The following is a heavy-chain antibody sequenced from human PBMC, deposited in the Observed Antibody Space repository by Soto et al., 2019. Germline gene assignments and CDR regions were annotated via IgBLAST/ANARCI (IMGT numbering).Heavy chain of an antibody. CDR1: GYTFTRSG. CDR2: ISTYNGDT. Sequence: APVKVSCKASGYTFTRSGISWVRQAPGQGLEWMGWISTYNGDTNYAQTFQGRVTMTTDTSTSTVHMEVRSLRSDDTAVYYCAREGVAPYYYYGMDVWGQGTPVTVSS. D-gene: IGHD5-12*01. V-gene: IGHV1-18*01. J-gene: IGHJ6*02. CDR3: AREGVAPYYYYGMDV.